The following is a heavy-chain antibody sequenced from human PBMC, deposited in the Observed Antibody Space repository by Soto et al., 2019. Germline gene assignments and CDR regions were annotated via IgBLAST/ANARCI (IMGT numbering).Heavy chain of an antibody. V-gene: IGHV1-2*04. D-gene: IGHD5-12*01. J-gene: IGHJ5*02. CDR2: INPYSGAT. CDR1: GYTFSDYY. Sequence: QVQLVQSGAEVKKPGASVKVSCKASGYTFSDYYVHWVRQAPGQGLEWMGWINPYSGATNYAQKFQDWVTMTGDASVSTAYLYLPTLVSDDTAVYYCARVRANVAHNWFGPWGQGTLVIVAS. CDR3: ARVRANVAHNWFGP.